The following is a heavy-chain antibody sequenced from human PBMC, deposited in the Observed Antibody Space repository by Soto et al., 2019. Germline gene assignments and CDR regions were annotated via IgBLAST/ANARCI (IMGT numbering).Heavy chain of an antibody. D-gene: IGHD3-22*01. CDR2: VSNAGNRK. CDR1: GFTFSDSG. J-gene: IGHJ5*01. V-gene: IGHV3-30*03. CDR3: ARWVGGSMYDNSGKYDS. Sequence: QVQLVESGGGVVQPGRSLRLTCAASGFTFSDSGMHWVRQAPGKGLEWVALVSNAGNRKYYADSVKGRFTISRDNSENTLYLQMNSLRAEDTAVYYCARWVGGSMYDNSGKYDSWGQGTLVTVSS.